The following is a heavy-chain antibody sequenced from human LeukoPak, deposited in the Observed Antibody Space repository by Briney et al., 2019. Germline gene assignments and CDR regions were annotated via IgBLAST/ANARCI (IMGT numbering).Heavy chain of an antibody. V-gene: IGHV3-48*02. Sequence: GGSLRLSCVVSGITFSGYSMLWVRQAPGKGLVWLSFMTTSWNTIFYAETVKDRFTISRDNAKKSLYLQMNSLRDEDTAVYYCARVGGATAVTMYFEYWGQGTLVTVTS. CDR3: ARVGGATAVTMYFEY. J-gene: IGHJ4*02. CDR1: GITFSGYS. D-gene: IGHD1-26*01. CDR2: MTTSWNTI.